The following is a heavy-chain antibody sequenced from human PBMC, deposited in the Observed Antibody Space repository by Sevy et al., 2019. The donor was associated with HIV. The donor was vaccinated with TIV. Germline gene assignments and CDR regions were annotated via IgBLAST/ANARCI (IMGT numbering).Heavy chain of an antibody. D-gene: IGHD1-20*01. V-gene: IGHV4-30-2*01. CDR3: ARDITGTKNWFDP. CDR1: GGSISSGAYS. Sequence: SETLSLTCTVSGGSISSGAYSWYWIRQPPGKGLEWLGNIYYGGSTNHNPSLNSRVTMSIDSSKNQFFLKLSSVTAADTAVYYCARDITGTKNWFDPWGQGTLVTVSS. J-gene: IGHJ5*02. CDR2: IYYGGST.